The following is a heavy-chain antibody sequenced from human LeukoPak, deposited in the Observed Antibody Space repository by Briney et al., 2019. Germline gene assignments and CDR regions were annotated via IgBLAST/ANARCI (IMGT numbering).Heavy chain of an antibody. Sequence: GGSLRLSCASSGFTFSNYWMSWVRQAPGKGLEWVANIKQDGGEIYYVDSVKGRFTISRDNAKNSLYLQMNSLRAEDTAVYYCARLYCSGGSCYSAQFDYWGQGTLVTVSS. D-gene: IGHD2-15*01. CDR2: IKQDGGEI. V-gene: IGHV3-7*01. CDR3: ARLYCSGGSCYSAQFDY. CDR1: GFTFSNYW. J-gene: IGHJ4*02.